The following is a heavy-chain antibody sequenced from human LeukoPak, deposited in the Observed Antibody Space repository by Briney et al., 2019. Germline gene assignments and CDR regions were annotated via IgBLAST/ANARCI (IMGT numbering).Heavy chain of an antibody. J-gene: IGHJ4*02. CDR1: GYSFTSYW. Sequence: GESLDISCKGSGYSFTSYWITWVRQTPGKGLEWMGRIDPGDSYANYSPSFQGHVTISADKSISTAYLQWSSLKASDTGMYYCARCTARSSNDYWGQGTLVTVSS. D-gene: IGHD3-10*01. CDR3: ARCTARSSNDY. CDR2: IDPGDSYA. V-gene: IGHV5-10-1*01.